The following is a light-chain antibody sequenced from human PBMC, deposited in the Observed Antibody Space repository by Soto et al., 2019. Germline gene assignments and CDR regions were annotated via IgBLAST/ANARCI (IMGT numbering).Light chain of an antibody. CDR2: KAS. CDR3: QQYNSYQT. CDR1: QSISSW. J-gene: IGKJ1*01. Sequence: DIQMTQSPSTLSASVGDRVTITCRASQSISSWLAWYQQKPGKAPKLLIYKASSLESGVPSRFSGSGSRTEFTLTISSLQPDDFATYYCQQYNSYQTFGQGTKVEIK. V-gene: IGKV1-5*03.